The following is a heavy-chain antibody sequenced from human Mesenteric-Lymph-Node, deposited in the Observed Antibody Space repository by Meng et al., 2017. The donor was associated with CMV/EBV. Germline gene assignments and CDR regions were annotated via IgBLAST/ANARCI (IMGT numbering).Heavy chain of an antibody. D-gene: IGHD2-2*01. CDR1: GLTFKHAW. CDR2: IRGINDGGAT. J-gene: IGHJ6*02. V-gene: IGHV3-15*01. Sequence: GESLKISCTISGLTFKHAWVSWVRQAPGKGLEWLGRIRGINDGGATDYAAPVKGRFTISRDDSKRNIYLQMGSLRAEDTAVYYCARGLVVPAVSYYYYGMDVWGQGTTVTVSS. CDR3: ARGLVVPAVSYYYYGMDV.